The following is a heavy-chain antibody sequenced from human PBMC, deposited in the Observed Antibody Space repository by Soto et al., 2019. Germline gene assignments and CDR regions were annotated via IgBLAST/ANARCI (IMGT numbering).Heavy chain of an antibody. V-gene: IGHV4-34*01. CDR1: GGSFSGYY. CDR3: ARNGFYCSSTSCYVAYYYYYYYMDV. J-gene: IGHJ6*03. D-gene: IGHD2-2*01. CDR2: INHSGST. Sequence: SETLSLTCAVYGGSFSGYYWSWIRQPHGKGLEWIGEINHSGSTNYNPSLKSRVTISVDTSKNQFSLKLSSVTAADTAVYYCARNGFYCSSTSCYVAYYYYYYYMDVWGKGTTVTVSS.